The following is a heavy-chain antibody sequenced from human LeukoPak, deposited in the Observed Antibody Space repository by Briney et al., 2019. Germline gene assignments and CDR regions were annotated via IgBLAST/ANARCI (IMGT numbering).Heavy chain of an antibody. Sequence: GGSLRLSCAASGSTFSTYAMHWVRQAPGKGLEWVAVISYDGINEYYADSVKGRFTISRDNSKNTPYLQMNSLRAEDTAVYYCARDREEFCSGGSCTIFDYWGQGTLVTVSS. D-gene: IGHD2-15*01. CDR1: GSTFSTYA. V-gene: IGHV3-30*04. CDR3: ARDREEFCSGGSCTIFDY. CDR2: ISYDGINE. J-gene: IGHJ4*02.